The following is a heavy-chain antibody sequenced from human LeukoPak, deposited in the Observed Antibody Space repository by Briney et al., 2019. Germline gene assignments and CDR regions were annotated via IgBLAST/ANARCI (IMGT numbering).Heavy chain of an antibody. Sequence: SETLSLTCTVSGGSVSSANYYRSWIRQPPGKGLEWIGYIYNSGTTSYNPSLKSRVTISLDMSRNQFSLKVNSVTAADTAVYYCARDTYSGTYAGSGTGYWGQGALVTVSS. CDR3: ARDTYSGTYAGSGTGY. CDR2: IYNSGTT. D-gene: IGHD1-26*01. V-gene: IGHV4-61*01. CDR1: GGSVSSANYY. J-gene: IGHJ4*02.